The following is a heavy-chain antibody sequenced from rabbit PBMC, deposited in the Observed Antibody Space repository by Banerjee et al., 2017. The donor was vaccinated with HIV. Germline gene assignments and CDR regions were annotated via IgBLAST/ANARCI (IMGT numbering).Heavy chain of an antibody. CDR2: IYTGDGNT. Sequence: QSLEESGGDLVKPGASLTLTCKASGFTLSNYWICWVRQAPGKGLEWIACIYTGDGNTHYASWAKGRFTISKTSSTVDLKMTSLTAADTATYFCARSYDTYSGSHYFSLWGPGTLVTVS. CDR1: GFTLSNYW. V-gene: IGHV1S40*01. D-gene: IGHD8-1*01. J-gene: IGHJ4*01. CDR3: ARSYDTYSGSHYFSL.